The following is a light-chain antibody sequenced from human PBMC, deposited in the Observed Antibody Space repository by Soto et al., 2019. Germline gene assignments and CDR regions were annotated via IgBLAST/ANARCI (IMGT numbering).Light chain of an antibody. CDR2: EAS. J-gene: IGKJ4*01. Sequence: EIVLTQSPATLSLSPGERATLSCRASQSVGNNLAWYQQKPGQAPGRLIYEASTRATGIPARFSGSGSGTDFTLTISSLEPEDFAVYCCQQHANWSLSFGGGTKFEIQ. CDR3: QQHANWSLS. V-gene: IGKV3-11*01. CDR1: QSVGNN.